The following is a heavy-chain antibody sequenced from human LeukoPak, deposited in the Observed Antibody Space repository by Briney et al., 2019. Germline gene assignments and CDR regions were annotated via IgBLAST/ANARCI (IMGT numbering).Heavy chain of an antibody. Sequence: GGSLRLSCAASRFTFSDYAMHWVRQAPGKGLEYVSAIRSNGGDTYYANSVKGRFTISRDNSKNTLYLQLDSLRAEDMAVYYCARMGGFCSGATCYSPYSYYMDVWGKGTTVTVSS. J-gene: IGHJ6*03. D-gene: IGHD2-15*01. CDR1: RFTFSDYA. CDR2: IRSNGGDT. V-gene: IGHV3-64*01. CDR3: ARMGGFCSGATCYSPYSYYMDV.